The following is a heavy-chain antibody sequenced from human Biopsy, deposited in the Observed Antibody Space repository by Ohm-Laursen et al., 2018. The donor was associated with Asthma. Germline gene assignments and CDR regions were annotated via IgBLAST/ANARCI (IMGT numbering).Heavy chain of an antibody. J-gene: IGHJ4*02. Sequence: SLRLFCAASGFTFSSYSMHWVRQAPGRGPEYVSFIATDGSNKFYADSVKGRFTVSRDNSKHTLYLHMTGLRADDTGVYYCVKDHSAGYYYFGDWGQGAQVTVSS. V-gene: IGHV3-64D*08. D-gene: IGHD2-21*01. CDR3: VKDHSAGYYYFGD. CDR2: IATDGSNK. CDR1: GFTFSSYS.